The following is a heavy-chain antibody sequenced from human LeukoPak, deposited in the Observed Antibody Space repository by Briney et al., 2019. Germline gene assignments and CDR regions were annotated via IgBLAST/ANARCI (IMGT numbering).Heavy chain of an antibody. CDR3: ARDTPFFPRSRVVPAAKGLGPYGMDV. CDR2: ISAYNGNT. V-gene: IGHV1-18*01. J-gene: IGHJ6*02. CDR1: GYTFTSYG. Sequence: ASVKVSRKASGYTFTSYGISWVRQAPGQGLEWMGWISAYNGNTNYAQKLQGRVTMTTDTSTSTAYMELRSLRSDDTAVYYCARDTPFFPRSRVVPAAKGLGPYGMDVWGQGTTVTVSS. D-gene: IGHD2-2*01.